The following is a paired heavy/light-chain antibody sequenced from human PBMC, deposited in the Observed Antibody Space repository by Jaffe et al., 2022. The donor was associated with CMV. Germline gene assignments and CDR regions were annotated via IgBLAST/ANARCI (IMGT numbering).Heavy chain of an antibody. D-gene: IGHD2-15*01. Sequence: QVQLQQWGAGLLKPSETLSLTCGIYGGSFSGYYWSWIRQPPGKGLEWIGEINHSGSTNYNPSLKSRVTISVDTSKNQFSLKLSSVTAADRAVYYCARRRRYCSGGSCHSSPFGFWGQGTLVTVSS. CDR3: ARRRRYCSGGSCHSSPFGF. CDR2: INHSGST. CDR1: GGSFSGYY. V-gene: IGHV4-34*01. J-gene: IGHJ4*02.
Light chain of an antibody. CDR1: QSVSSNY. CDR3: HQYGTSLT. CDR2: GAS. J-gene: IGKJ4*01. Sequence: EIVLTQSPGTLSLSPGERATLSCRASQSVSSNYLAWYQQKPGQAPRLLIYGASSRATGFPDRFSGSGSGTDFTLTITRLEPEDFAVYYCHQYGTSLTFGGGTKVEIK. V-gene: IGKV3-20*01.